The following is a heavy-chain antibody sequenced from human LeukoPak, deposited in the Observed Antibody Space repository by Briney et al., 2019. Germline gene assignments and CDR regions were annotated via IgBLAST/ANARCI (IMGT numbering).Heavy chain of an antibody. V-gene: IGHV1-69*04. J-gene: IGHJ4*02. Sequence: SVKVSCKASGGTFSSYAISWVRQAPGQGLEWMGRIIPILGIANYAQKFQGRVTITADKSTSTAYMELRSLRSDDTAVYYCARDRDSYCSGGSCYGGYWGQGTLVTVSS. D-gene: IGHD2-15*01. CDR1: GGTFSSYA. CDR2: IIPILGIA. CDR3: ARDRDSYCSGGSCYGGY.